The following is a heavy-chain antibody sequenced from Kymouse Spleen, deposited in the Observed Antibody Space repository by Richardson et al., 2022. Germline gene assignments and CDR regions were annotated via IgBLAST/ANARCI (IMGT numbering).Heavy chain of an antibody. CDR1: GFTFDDYA. CDR2: ISWNSGSI. CDR3: AKDYYYGSGSYYNPPYYYYYGMDV. V-gene: IGHV3-9*01. D-gene: IGHD3-10*01. Sequence: EVQLVESGGGLVQPGRSLRLSCAASGFTFDDYAMHWVRQAPGKGLEWVSGISWNSGSIGYADSVKGRFTISRDNAKNSLYLQMNSLRAEDTALYYCAKDYYYGSGSYYNPPYYYYYGMDVWGQGTTVTVSS. J-gene: IGHJ6*02.